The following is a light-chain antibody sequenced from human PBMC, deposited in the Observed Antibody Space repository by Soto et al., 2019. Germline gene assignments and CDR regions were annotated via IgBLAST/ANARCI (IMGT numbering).Light chain of an antibody. V-gene: IGLV8-61*01. J-gene: IGLJ3*02. Sequence: QTVVTQEPSFSVSPGGTVTLTCALSSGSVSTSYYPSWYQQTTGQAPRTLIYSTNTRSSGVPDRFSGSILGNKAALTITGAQADDESDYYCVLYMGSGISWDSNSWVFGGGTKLTVL. CDR2: STN. CDR1: SGSVSTSYY. CDR3: VLYMGSGISWDSNSWV.